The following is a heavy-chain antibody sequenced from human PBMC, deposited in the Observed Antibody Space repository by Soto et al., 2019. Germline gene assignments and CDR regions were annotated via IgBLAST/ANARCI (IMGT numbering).Heavy chain of an antibody. CDR2: IYYTGSA. V-gene: IGHV4-31*03. CDR3: ARIFKTMTFYYGMDV. J-gene: IGHJ6*02. D-gene: IGHD3-22*01. Sequence: QVQLQESGPGLVKPSQTLSLICTVSGGSIGSGGYVWSWIRQRPGKGLEWIGYIYYTGSADFNPSLESRVTMSVDTSHNQFSLRLTSVTAADTAVYFCARIFKTMTFYYGMDVWGQGTTVTVSS. CDR1: GGSIGSGGYV.